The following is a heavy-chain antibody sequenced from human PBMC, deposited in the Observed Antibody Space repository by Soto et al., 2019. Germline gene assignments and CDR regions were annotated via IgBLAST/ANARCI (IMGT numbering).Heavy chain of an antibody. V-gene: IGHV3-33*01. CDR2: IWYDGINK. CDR1: GFIFSSYG. Sequence: QVQLVESGGGVVQPGRSLRLSCAASGFIFSSYGMHWVRQAPGKGLEWVAVIWYDGINKYYVDSVKGRFTISRDNSKNTLYLQMNSLRAEDTAVYYCARDSGTGYYYYGMDVWGQGNTVTVSS. D-gene: IGHD1-26*01. J-gene: IGHJ6*02. CDR3: ARDSGTGYYYYGMDV.